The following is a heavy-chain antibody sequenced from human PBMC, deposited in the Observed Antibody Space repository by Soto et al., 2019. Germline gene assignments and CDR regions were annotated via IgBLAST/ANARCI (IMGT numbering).Heavy chain of an antibody. V-gene: IGHV3-7*03. D-gene: IGHD3-10*01. CDR1: GFTFSFYW. CDR2: INPDGSET. CDR3: ARDRERSTRVRRIALGAMDV. Sequence: HPGGPPRLSCAAYGFTFSFYWMTWVRQAPGQGLEWDANINPDGSETFYADSLKGRITISRDNSKNSLSLHMDSLRVEDTAVYYCARDRERSTRVRRIALGAMDVGCQVATVPV. J-gene: IGHJ6*02.